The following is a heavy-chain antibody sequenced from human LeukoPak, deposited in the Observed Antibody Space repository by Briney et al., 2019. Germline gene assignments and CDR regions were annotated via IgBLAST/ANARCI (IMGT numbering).Heavy chain of an antibody. Sequence: ASVKVSCKASGGTFSSYAISWVRQAPGQGLEWMGGIIPIFGTANYAQKFQGRVTITADESTSTAYMELSSLRSEDTAVYYCARGGFAARWACDIWGQGTMVTVSS. CDR3: ARGGFAARWACDI. CDR1: GGTFSSYA. D-gene: IGHD4-23*01. CDR2: IIPIFGTA. J-gene: IGHJ3*02. V-gene: IGHV1-69*13.